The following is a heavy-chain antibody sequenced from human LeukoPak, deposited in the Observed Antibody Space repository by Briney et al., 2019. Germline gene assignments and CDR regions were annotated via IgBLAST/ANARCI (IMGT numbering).Heavy chain of an antibody. Sequence: PSETPSLTCTVSGGSISNYYWSWIRQPPGKGLEWIGYIYYSGSTNYNPSLKSRVTISVDTSKNQFSLKLSSVTAADTAVYYCARVGGYSDAFDIWGQGTMVTVSS. CDR1: GGSISNYY. J-gene: IGHJ3*02. V-gene: IGHV4-59*01. CDR2: IYYSGST. D-gene: IGHD4-23*01. CDR3: ARVGGYSDAFDI.